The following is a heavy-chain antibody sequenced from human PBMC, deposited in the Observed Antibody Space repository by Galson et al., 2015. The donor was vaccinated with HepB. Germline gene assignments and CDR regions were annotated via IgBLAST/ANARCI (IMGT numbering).Heavy chain of an antibody. CDR2: ISSNGGST. CDR3: ARARGRDAYNFDY. J-gene: IGHJ4*02. V-gene: IGHV3-64*01. Sequence: SLRLSCAASGFIFRSNVMHWVRQAPGKGLEYVSGISSNGGSTYYANSVKGRFTISRDNSKNTLYLQMGSLRTEDMAVYYCARARGRDAYNFDYWGQGTLVTVSS. D-gene: IGHD5-24*01. CDR1: GFIFRSNV.